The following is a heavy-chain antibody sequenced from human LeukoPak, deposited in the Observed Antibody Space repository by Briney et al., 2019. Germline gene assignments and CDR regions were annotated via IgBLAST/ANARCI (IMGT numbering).Heavy chain of an antibody. CDR3: ARARRRSNFGPMFGY. Sequence: NPSETLSLTCAMSGGSFTGYFWSWLRQSPGKGLEWIGEIGHNGSTNYNPSLKNRVIMSIDTSKNQFSLNLTSMTAADTAMYYCARARRRSNFGPMFGYWGQGTQVIVSS. CDR2: IGHNGST. V-gene: IGHV4-34*01. D-gene: IGHD3-16*01. CDR1: GGSFTGYF. J-gene: IGHJ4*02.